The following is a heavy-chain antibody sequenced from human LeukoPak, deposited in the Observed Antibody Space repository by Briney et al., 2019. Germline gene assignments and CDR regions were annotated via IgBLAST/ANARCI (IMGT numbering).Heavy chain of an antibody. Sequence: SETLSLTCTVSGGSISRYYWSWIRQPPGKGLEWIGYIYYSGSTHYNPSLKRRVTISVDTSKNQFSLKLSSVTAADTAVYYCARAKSYYDILTGYSYYFDYWGQGTLVTVSS. CDR2: IYYSGST. V-gene: IGHV4-59*01. J-gene: IGHJ4*02. D-gene: IGHD3-9*01. CDR3: ARAKSYYDILTGYSYYFDY. CDR1: GGSISRYY.